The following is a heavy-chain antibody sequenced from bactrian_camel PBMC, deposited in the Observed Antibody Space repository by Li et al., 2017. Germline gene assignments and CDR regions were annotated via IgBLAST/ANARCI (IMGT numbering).Heavy chain of an antibody. CDR3: AARFGGSCFWKELDGADFGY. Sequence: VQLVESGGGSVQAGGSLRLSCTAPPDTYTNNCMGWFRQTSGKKREGVAAIYTGSGNAAYGDSVKDRFTISLDSAKSTIYLEMNSLKPEDTAIYYCAARFGGSCFWKELDGADFGYWGHGTQVTVS. J-gene: IGHJ6*01. D-gene: IGHD2*01. CDR1: PDTYTNNC. V-gene: IGHV3S54*01. CDR2: IYTGSGNA.